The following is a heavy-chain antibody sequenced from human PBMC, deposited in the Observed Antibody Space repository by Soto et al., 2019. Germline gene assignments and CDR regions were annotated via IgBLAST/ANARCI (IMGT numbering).Heavy chain of an antibody. CDR2: IVVGSGST. Sequence: ASVKVSCKASGLTFSSSAVQWVRQARGQRLEWIGWIVVGSGSTKYAQQIQERVTITRDMSTSTAYMELSSLRSEDTAVYYCAAPPNRDAYNYGYWG. CDR3: AAPPNRDAYNYGY. D-gene: IGHD5-12*01. J-gene: IGHJ4*01. V-gene: IGHV1-58*01. CDR1: GLTFSSSA.